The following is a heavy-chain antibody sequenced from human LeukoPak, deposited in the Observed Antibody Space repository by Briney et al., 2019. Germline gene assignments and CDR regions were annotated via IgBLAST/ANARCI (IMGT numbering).Heavy chain of an antibody. D-gene: IGHD2/OR15-2a*01. CDR2: IRYNGADT. V-gene: IGHV3-23*01. J-gene: IGHJ4*02. CDR3: AILSWDGRGSFF. Sequence: GGSLRLSCAASGFTFSSYAMSWVRQAPGKGLEWVSAIRYNGADTYYADSVRGRLTISRDNSRDTLSLQMKSLRADDTAVYFCAILSWDGRGSFFWGQGTLVTVSS. CDR1: GFTFSSYA.